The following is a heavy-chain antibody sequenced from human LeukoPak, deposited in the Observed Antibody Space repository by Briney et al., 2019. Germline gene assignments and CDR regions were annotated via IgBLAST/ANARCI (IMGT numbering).Heavy chain of an antibody. CDR1: GGSISNYY. J-gene: IGHJ2*01. D-gene: IGHD5-18*01. CDR3: ARYSYGSPGPDFDL. Sequence: PSETLSLTCTVSGGSISNYYWSWIRQPPGKGLEWIGEINHSGSTNYNPSLKSRVTISVDTSKNQFSLKLSSVTAADTAVYYCARYSYGSPGPDFDLWGRGTLVTVSS. V-gene: IGHV4-34*01. CDR2: INHSGST.